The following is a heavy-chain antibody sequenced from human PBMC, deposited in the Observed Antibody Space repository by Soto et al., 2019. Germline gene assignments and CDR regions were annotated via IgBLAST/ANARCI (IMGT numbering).Heavy chain of an antibody. J-gene: IGHJ5*02. Sequence: HPGWSLRLSCAASGFTFSNYDMHWVRQAPGKGLEWVAVISYDGSNKYYTDSVKGRFSISRDNSNYTLYLQMNSLRAEDTAVYYCARTYCSGGSCLPPWGQGTLVTVSS. D-gene: IGHD2-15*01. CDR2: ISYDGSNK. V-gene: IGHV3-30-3*01. CDR3: ARTYCSGGSCLPP. CDR1: GFTFSNYD.